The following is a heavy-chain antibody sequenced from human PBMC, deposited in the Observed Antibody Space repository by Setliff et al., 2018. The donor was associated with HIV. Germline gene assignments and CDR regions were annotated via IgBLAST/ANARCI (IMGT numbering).Heavy chain of an antibody. Sequence: ASVKVSCKASGYTVTGYYIHWVRQAPGQGLEWMGRVNPNSGGTNYAQKFQGRVTMTRDTSISTAYMELSRLRSDDTAVYYGASKLYCTYGVCLDAFDIWGQGTMVTVSS. J-gene: IGHJ3*02. V-gene: IGHV1-2*06. D-gene: IGHD2-8*01. CDR1: GYTVTGYY. CDR3: ASKLYCTYGVCLDAFDI. CDR2: VNPNSGGT.